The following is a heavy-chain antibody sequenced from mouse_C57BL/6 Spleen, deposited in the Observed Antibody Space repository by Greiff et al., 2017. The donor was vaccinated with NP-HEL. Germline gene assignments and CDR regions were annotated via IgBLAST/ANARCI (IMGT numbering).Heavy chain of an antibody. V-gene: IGHV3-6*01. J-gene: IGHJ2*01. D-gene: IGHD1-1*01. CDR2: ISYDGSN. CDR3: ARLTTVVATDYLDY. CDR1: GYSITSGYY. Sequence: EVKLMESGPGLVKPSQSLSLTCSVTGYSITSGYYWNWIRQFPGNKLEWMGYISYDGSNNYNPSLKNRISITRDTSKNQFFLKLNSVTTEDTATYYCARLTTVVATDYLDYGGQGTTLTVSS.